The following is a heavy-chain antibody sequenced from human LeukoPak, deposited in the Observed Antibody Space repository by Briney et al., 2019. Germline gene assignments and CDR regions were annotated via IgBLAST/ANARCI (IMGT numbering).Heavy chain of an antibody. J-gene: IGHJ4*02. Sequence: GGSLRLSCAASGFTFSSYGMHWVRQAPGKGLEWVAVIWYDGSNKYYADSVKGRFTISRDNSKNTLYLQMNSLRAEDTAVYYCAKGTDFWGGYVFDYWGQGTLVTVSS. CDR2: IWYDGSNK. CDR3: AKGTDFWGGYVFDY. V-gene: IGHV3-33*06. CDR1: GFTFSSYG. D-gene: IGHD3-3*01.